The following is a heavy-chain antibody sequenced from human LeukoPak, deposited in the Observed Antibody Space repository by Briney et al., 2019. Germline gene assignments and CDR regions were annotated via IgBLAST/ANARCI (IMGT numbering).Heavy chain of an antibody. J-gene: IGHJ4*02. Sequence: SETLSLTCTVSGASISYSGYFWGWIRPPPGKGLEWIGSVYYLGKTYYNPSLETRVTMSVDMSKNQFSLELTSVTAADTAVYYCARDHMAVTSFDQWGQGTLVTVSS. V-gene: IGHV4-39*07. D-gene: IGHD5-24*01. CDR1: GASISYSGYF. CDR2: VYYLGKT. CDR3: ARDHMAVTSFDQ.